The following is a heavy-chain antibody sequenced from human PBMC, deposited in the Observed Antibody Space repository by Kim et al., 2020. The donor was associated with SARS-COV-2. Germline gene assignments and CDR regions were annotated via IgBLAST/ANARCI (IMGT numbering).Heavy chain of an antibody. V-gene: IGHV1-46*01. CDR3: ARNIVVVPAAILYYYYGMDV. CDR1: GYTFTSYY. Sequence: ASVKVSCKASGYTFTSYYMHWVRQAPGQGLEWMGIINPSGGSTSYAQKFQGRVTMTRDTSTSTVYMELSSLRSEDTAVYYCARNIVVVPAAILYYYYGMDVWGQGTPVTVSS. J-gene: IGHJ6*02. CDR2: INPSGGST. D-gene: IGHD2-2*02.